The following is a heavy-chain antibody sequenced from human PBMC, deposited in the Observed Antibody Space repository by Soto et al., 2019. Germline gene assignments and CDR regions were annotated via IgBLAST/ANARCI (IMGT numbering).Heavy chain of an antibody. CDR3: ARHVVGATEGAFDI. Sequence: QVQLQESGPGRVKPSETLSLTCTVSGGSISSYYWSWIRQPPGKGLEWIGYIYYSGSTNYNPSLKSRVTISVDTSKNQFSLKLSSVTAADTAVYYCARHVVGATEGAFDIWGQGTMVTVSS. J-gene: IGHJ3*02. D-gene: IGHD1-26*01. CDR2: IYYSGST. V-gene: IGHV4-59*08. CDR1: GGSISSYY.